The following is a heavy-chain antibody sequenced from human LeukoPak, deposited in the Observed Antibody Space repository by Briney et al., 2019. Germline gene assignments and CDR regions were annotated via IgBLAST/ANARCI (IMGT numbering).Heavy chain of an antibody. V-gene: IGHV1-46*01. CDR1: GYTFTSYY. Sequence: PSVKVSCKASGYTFTSYYMHWVRQAPGQGLEWMGIINPSGGSTSYAQKFQGRVTMTRDTSTSTVYMELSSLRSEDTAVYYCARDGSVGGAPDYWGQGTLVTVSS. D-gene: IGHD1-26*01. CDR3: ARDGSVGGAPDY. J-gene: IGHJ4*02. CDR2: INPSGGST.